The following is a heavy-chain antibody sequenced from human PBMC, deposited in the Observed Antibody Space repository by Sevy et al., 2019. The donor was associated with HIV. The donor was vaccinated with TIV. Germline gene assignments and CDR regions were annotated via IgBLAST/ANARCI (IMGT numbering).Heavy chain of an antibody. Sequence: GESLKISCKGSGYRFSDYWIGWVRQMPGKGLEWMGIIYPGDSDTTYSPSFQGQVTISVEKSISTAYLQWTSLKASDTAMFYCARGARGTIPSYYYYPMDVWGQGTTVTVSS. J-gene: IGHJ6*02. CDR2: IYPGDSDT. CDR1: GYRFSDYW. V-gene: IGHV5-51*01. D-gene: IGHD1-1*01. CDR3: ARGARGTIPSYYYYPMDV.